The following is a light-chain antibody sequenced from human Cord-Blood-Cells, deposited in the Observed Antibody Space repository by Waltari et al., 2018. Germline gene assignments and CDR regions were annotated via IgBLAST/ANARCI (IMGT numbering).Light chain of an antibody. CDR3: QQYNSYSWT. J-gene: IGKJ1*01. V-gene: IGKV1-5*01. Sequence: DIQLTQSPSTLPASVGYRVTITCRASQRISRWLDWYQQKPGKAPKLLFYDSSSLESGVPSRFGGSGFGTEFTLTISSLQPDDFATYYVQQYNSYSWTFGQGTKVEIK. CDR2: DSS. CDR1: QRISRW.